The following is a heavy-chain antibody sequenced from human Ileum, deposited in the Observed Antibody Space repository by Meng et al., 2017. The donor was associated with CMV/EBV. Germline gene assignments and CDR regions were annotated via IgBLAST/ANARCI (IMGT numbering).Heavy chain of an antibody. CDR2: IIKSSGA. V-gene: IGHV3-23*01. D-gene: IGHD4-17*01. Sequence: ATGFTCSACSMTWLRQAQGKGMEGVESIIKSSGAYYADSGKGRSTISRDNSKNTVYLQMNSLRAEDTAIYYCAKDLKPDGAWDFDSWGQGTLVTVSS. J-gene: IGHJ4*02. CDR3: AKDLKPDGAWDFDS. CDR1: GFTCSACS.